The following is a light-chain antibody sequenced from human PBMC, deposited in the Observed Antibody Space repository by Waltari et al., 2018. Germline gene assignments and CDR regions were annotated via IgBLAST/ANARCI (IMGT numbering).Light chain of an antibody. V-gene: IGKV1-12*01. Sequence: DIQMTQSPSSVSASRGDRVTITCRASQGISSFLAWYQQKPGKAPRLLIYAASTLQSGVPPRFSGSGSGTDFTLTINNLQPEDFATYFCQQGDSFPYTFGGGTKVDIK. CDR3: QQGDSFPYT. CDR1: QGISSF. CDR2: AAS. J-gene: IGKJ4*01.